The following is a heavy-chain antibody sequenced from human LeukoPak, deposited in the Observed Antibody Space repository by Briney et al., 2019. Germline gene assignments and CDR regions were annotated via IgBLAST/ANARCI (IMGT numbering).Heavy chain of an antibody. CDR2: ISSSGSTI. CDR3: PKDSRWRTYSSSWYFAFDI. CDR1: GFTFSDYY. D-gene: IGHD6-13*01. Sequence: GGSLRLSCAASGFTFSDYYMSWIRQAPGKGLEWVSYISSSGSTIYYADSVKGRFTISRDNAKNSLYLQMNSLRAEDTALYYCPKDSRWRTYSSSWYFAFDIWGQGTVVTVSS. J-gene: IGHJ3*02. V-gene: IGHV3-11*01.